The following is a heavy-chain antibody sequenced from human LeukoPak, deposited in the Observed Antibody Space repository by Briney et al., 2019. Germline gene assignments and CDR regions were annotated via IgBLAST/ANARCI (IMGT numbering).Heavy chain of an antibody. V-gene: IGHV3-30-3*01. CDR2: ISYDGSNK. J-gene: IGHJ5*02. D-gene: IGHD2-2*01. Sequence: GGSLRLSCAASGFTFSSYAMHWVRQAPGKGLEWVAVISYDGSNKYYADSVKGRFTISRDNSKNTLYLQMNSLRAEDTAVYYCARGTVWGIPAAMGDWFDPWGQGTLVTVSS. CDR1: GFTFSSYA. CDR3: ARGTVWGIPAAMGDWFDP.